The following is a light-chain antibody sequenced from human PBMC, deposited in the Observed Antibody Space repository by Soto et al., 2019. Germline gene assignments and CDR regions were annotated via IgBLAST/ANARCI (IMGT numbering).Light chain of an antibody. Sequence: EIVMTQSPATLSVSPGERATLSCRASQSVTSNLAWYQQKPGQAPRLLIYGASTRATGIPARFSGSGSGTHFTLTISSLQSEDFALYYCQQYNNWPSITFGQGTRLEIK. CDR3: QQYNNWPSIT. CDR1: QSVTSN. V-gene: IGKV3-15*01. J-gene: IGKJ5*01. CDR2: GAS.